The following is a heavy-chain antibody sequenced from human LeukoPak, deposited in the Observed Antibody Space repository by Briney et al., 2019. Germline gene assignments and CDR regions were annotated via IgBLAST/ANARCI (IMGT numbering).Heavy chain of an antibody. CDR1: GGSISSYY. J-gene: IGHJ4*02. V-gene: IGHV4-4*09. CDR2: IYTSGST. CDR3: ARGARGYSYG. D-gene: IGHD5-18*01. Sequence: SETLSLTCTVSGGSISSYYWSWIRRPPGKELEWIGYIYTSGSTNYNPSLKSRVTISVDTSKNKFSLKLSSVTAADTAVYYCARGARGYSYGWGQGTLVTVSS.